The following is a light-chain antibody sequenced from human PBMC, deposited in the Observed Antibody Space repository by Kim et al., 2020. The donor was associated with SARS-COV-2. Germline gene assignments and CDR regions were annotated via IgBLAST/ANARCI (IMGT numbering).Light chain of an antibody. V-gene: IGKV1D-16*01. CDR3: QQYDSYPRT. CDR1: QGISSW. CDR2: AAS. J-gene: IGKJ1*01. Sequence: DIQMTQSPSSVSASVGDRVTITCRASQGISSWLAWYRHKPEKAPQCLIYAASSLQRGVPSRFSGSGSGTDFTLTISSLQPEDFATYYCQQYDSYPRTFGQGTKVDIK.